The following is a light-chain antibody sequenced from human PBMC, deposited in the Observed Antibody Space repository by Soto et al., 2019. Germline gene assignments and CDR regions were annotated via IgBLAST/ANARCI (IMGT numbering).Light chain of an antibody. CDR1: QSVSSN. Sequence: EIVMTQSPATLSVSPGERATLSCRASQSVSSNLAWYQQKPGQAPRLLIYDASNRATGIPARFSGSGSGTDFTLTISSLEPEDFAVYYCQQRSNFALTFGGGTKVDI. J-gene: IGKJ4*01. CDR2: DAS. CDR3: QQRSNFALT. V-gene: IGKV3-11*01.